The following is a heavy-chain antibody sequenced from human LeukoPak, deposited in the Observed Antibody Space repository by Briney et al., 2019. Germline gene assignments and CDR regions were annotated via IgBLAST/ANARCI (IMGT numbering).Heavy chain of an antibody. CDR2: ISVSGGST. V-gene: IGHV3-23*01. Sequence: GGSLRLSCAASGFTFSTYPMSWVRQAPGKGLEWVSGISVSGGSTYYADSVKGRFTISRDNSKNTLYLQMNSLSAEDTAVYYCAGNWDYYDSRGYWYFDLWGRGTLVTASS. D-gene: IGHD3-22*01. J-gene: IGHJ2*01. CDR3: AGNWDYYDSRGYWYFDL. CDR1: GFTFSTYP.